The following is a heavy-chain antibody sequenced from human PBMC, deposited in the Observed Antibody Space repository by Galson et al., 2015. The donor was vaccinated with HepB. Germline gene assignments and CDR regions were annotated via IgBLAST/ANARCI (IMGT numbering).Heavy chain of an antibody. CDR1: GFTFSSYS. D-gene: IGHD2-2*01. CDR3: ARSMPRPNWFDP. Sequence: LRLSCAASGFTFSSYSMNWVRQAPGKGLEWVSSISSSSSYIYYADSVKGRFTISRDNAKNSLYLQMNSLRAEDTAVYYCARSMPRPNWFDPWGQGTLVTVSS. J-gene: IGHJ5*02. CDR2: ISSSSSYI. V-gene: IGHV3-21*01.